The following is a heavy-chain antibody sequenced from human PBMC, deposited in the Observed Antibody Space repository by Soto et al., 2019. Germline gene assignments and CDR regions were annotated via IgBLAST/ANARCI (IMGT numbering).Heavy chain of an antibody. V-gene: IGHV4-39*01. CDR1: GGSISSNSDY. J-gene: IGHJ4*02. CDR2: IYSSGST. D-gene: IGHD4-4*01. CDR3: ARLVAVAKTYFDY. Sequence: QLQLPESGPGLVKPSETLSLTCTASGGSISSNSDYWGWIRQPPGKGLEWIGSIYSSGSTYHNPSLKSRVTLTVDTSTNQYFLKLSSVTAADTAVYYCARLVAVAKTYFDYWGQGILVTVSS.